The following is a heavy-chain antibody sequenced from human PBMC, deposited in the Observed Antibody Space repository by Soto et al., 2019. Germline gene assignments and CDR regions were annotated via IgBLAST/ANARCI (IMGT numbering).Heavy chain of an antibody. CDR3: ARGRSSSWYDY. Sequence: SETLSLTCAVYGGSFSGYYWSWIRQPPGKGLEWIGEINHSGSTNYNPSLKSRVTISVDTSKNQFSLKLSSVTAADTAVYYCARGRSSSWYDYWGQGTLVTVSS. J-gene: IGHJ4*02. CDR1: GGSFSGYY. D-gene: IGHD6-13*01. CDR2: INHSGST. V-gene: IGHV4-34*01.